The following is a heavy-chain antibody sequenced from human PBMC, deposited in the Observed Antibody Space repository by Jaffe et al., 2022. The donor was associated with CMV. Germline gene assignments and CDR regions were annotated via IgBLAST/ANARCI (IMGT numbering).Heavy chain of an antibody. V-gene: IGHV3-21*01. J-gene: IGHJ6*02. CDR2: ISSSSSYI. Sequence: EVQLVESGGGLVKPGGSLRLSCAASGFTFSSYSMNWVRQAPGKGLEWVSSISSSSSYIYYADSVKGRFTISRDNAKNSLYLQMNSLRAEDTAVYYCARDRRYCSGGSCYSVYGMDVWGQGTTVTVSS. CDR3: ARDRRYCSGGSCYSVYGMDV. D-gene: IGHD2-15*01. CDR1: GFTFSSYS.